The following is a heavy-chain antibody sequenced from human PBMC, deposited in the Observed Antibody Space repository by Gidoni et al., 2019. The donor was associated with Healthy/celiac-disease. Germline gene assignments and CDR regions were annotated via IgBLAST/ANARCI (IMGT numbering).Heavy chain of an antibody. D-gene: IGHD2-21*02. Sequence: QVQLVESGGGVVQPGRSLRLSCAASGFTFSRYGMHWVRQAPGKGLEWVAVISYDGSNKYYADSVKGRFTISRDNSKNTLYLQMNSLRAEDTAVYYCAKDRIPYCGGDCSLGYWGQGTLVTVSS. CDR1: GFTFSRYG. CDR2: ISYDGSNK. V-gene: IGHV3-30*18. J-gene: IGHJ4*02. CDR3: AKDRIPYCGGDCSLGY.